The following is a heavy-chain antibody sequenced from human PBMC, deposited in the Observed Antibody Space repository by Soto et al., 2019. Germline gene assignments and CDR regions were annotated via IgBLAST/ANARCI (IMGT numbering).Heavy chain of an antibody. D-gene: IGHD6-19*01. Sequence: ESPPLSVTVSGGCLSRYSRAWIRPPAGKGPEWIGRIYTSGSTNYNPSLKSRVTLSVETTKNQISLKLSSVTAADTAVYYCAREGEVGSSGWSDDYVMDGWGQGSTVIVSS. V-gene: IGHV4-4*07. J-gene: IGHJ6*02. CDR3: AREGEVGSSGWSDDYVMDG. CDR2: IYTSGST. CDR1: GGCLSRYS.